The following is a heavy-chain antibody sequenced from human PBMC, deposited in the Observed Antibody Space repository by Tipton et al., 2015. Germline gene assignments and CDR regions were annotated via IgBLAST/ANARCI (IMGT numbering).Heavy chain of an antibody. D-gene: IGHD4-11*01. V-gene: IGHV3-7*01. Sequence: SLRLSCAASGFTFRSEWMTWVRQAPGKALEWVAHIKPDGSEKAYVDSVKGRFTISRDNAQNSLYLQLNSLRSGDTAVYYCARDTTTVTTLGYFDYWGRGTLVTVSS. CDR3: ARDTTTVTTLGYFDY. J-gene: IGHJ4*02. CDR2: IKPDGSEK. CDR1: GFTFRSEW.